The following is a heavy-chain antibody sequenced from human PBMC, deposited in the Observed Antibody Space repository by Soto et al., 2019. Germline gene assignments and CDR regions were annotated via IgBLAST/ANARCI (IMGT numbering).Heavy chain of an antibody. D-gene: IGHD3-22*01. V-gene: IGHV3-23*01. Sequence: GSLRLSCAASGFTFSSYAMSWVRQAPGKGLEWVSAISGSGGSTYYADSVKGRFTISRDNSKNTLYLQMNSLRAEDTAVYYCAKVERGSSGYYSHFDYWGQGTLVTVSS. CDR3: AKVERGSSGYYSHFDY. J-gene: IGHJ4*02. CDR2: ISGSGGST. CDR1: GFTFSSYA.